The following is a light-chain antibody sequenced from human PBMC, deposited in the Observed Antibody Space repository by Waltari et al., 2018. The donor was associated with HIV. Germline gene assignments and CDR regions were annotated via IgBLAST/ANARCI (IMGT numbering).Light chain of an antibody. J-gene: IGKJ5*01. V-gene: IGKV1-9*01. Sequence: DTQLTQSPSFLSASVGDRVTITCRASQGISSYLAWYQQKPWKAPNLLIYSASTLQSGVPSRFSGSGSGTEFTLTINSLQPEDFATYYCQQFNTFSPITFGQGTRLEIK. CDR3: QQFNTFSPIT. CDR2: SAS. CDR1: QGISSY.